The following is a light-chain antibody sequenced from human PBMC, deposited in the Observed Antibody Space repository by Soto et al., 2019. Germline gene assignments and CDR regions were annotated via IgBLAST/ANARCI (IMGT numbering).Light chain of an antibody. CDR2: EVS. J-gene: IGLJ1*01. CDR1: SSDVGGYNY. CDR3: SSYTSSSTYV. V-gene: IGLV2-14*01. Sequence: QSALTQPASVSGSPGQSITISCTGTSSDVGGYNYVSWYQQHPGKAPKLMIYEVSNRPSGVSNRFSGPKSGNTASLTISGLQAEDEADYYCSSYTSSSTYVFGNGTKVTVL.